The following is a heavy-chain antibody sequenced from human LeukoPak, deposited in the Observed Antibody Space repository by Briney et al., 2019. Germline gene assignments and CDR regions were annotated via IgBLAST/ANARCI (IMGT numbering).Heavy chain of an antibody. J-gene: IGHJ4*02. CDR1: GGTFSSYA. V-gene: IGHV1-69*04. D-gene: IGHD5-12*01. Sequence: SVKVSCKASGGTFSSYAISWVRQAPGQGLEWMGRIIPILGIANYAQKFQGRVTITADKSTSTAYMELSSLRSEDTAVYYCARDPGRDPYSGYGPGDYWGQGTLVTVSS. CDR3: ARDPGRDPYSGYGPGDY. CDR2: IIPILGIA.